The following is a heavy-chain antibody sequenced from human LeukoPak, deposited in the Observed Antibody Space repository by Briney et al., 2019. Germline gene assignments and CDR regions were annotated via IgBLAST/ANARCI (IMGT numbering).Heavy chain of an antibody. V-gene: IGHV4-34*01. D-gene: IGHD3-10*01. J-gene: IGHJ4*02. CDR3: ASYSITMVRGVSHRRLDY. CDR2: INHSGST. Sequence: PSETLSLTCAVYGGSFSGYYWSWIRQPPGKGLGWIGEINHSGSTNYNPSLKSRVTISVDTSKNQFSLKLGSVTAADTAVYYCASYSITMVRGVSHRRLDYWGQGTLVTVSS. CDR1: GGSFSGYY.